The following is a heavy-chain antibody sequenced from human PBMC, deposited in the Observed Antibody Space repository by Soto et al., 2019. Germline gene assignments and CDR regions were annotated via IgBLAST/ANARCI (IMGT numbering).Heavy chain of an antibody. J-gene: IGHJ3*02. V-gene: IGHV3-48*02. Sequence: GGSLRLSCAASGFTFSSYSMNWVRQAPGKGLEWVSYISSSSTIYYADSVKGRFTISRDNAKNSLYLQMNSLRDEDTAVYYCARLRLRYFDWMDAFDSWGQGTMVTVSS. D-gene: IGHD3-9*01. CDR3: ARLRLRYFDWMDAFDS. CDR1: GFTFSSYS. CDR2: ISSSSTI.